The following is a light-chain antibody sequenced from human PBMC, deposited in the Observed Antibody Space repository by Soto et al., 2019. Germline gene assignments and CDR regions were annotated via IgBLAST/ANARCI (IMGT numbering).Light chain of an antibody. V-gene: IGKV1-33*01. Sequence: DIQMTQSPSFLSASVGDRVTITCQASQDISNYLNWYQQKPGKAPKLLIYDASNLETGVPSRFSGSGSGTDFTFTISSLQPEDIATYYCQQYDNLPPALTFGGGTKVDIK. J-gene: IGKJ4*01. CDR1: QDISNY. CDR2: DAS. CDR3: QQYDNLPPALT.